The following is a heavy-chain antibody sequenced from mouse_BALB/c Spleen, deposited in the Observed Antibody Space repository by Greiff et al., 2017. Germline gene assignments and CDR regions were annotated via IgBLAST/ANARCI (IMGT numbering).Heavy chain of an antibody. J-gene: IGHJ3*01. CDR2: ISYDGSN. V-gene: IGHV3-6*02. CDR3: ARGGVLRSSAFAY. Sequence: DVKLQESGPGLVKPSQSLSLTCSVTGYSITSGYYWNWIRQFPGNKLEWMGYISYDGSNNYNPSLKNRISITRDTSKNQFFLKLNSVTTEDTATYYCARGGVLRSSAFAYWGQGTLVTVSA. CDR1: GYSITSGYY. D-gene: IGHD1-1*01.